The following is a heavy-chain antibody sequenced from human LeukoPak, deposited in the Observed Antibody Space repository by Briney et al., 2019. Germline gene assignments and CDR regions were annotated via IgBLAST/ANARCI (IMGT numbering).Heavy chain of an antibody. D-gene: IGHD5-24*01. J-gene: IGHJ4*02. CDR2: IYYSGST. V-gene: IGHV4-59*12. CDR1: GGSISSYY. Sequence: SETLSLTCTVSGGSISSYYWSWIRQPPGKGLEWIGYIYYSGSTNYNPSLKSRVTISVDTSKNQFSLKLSSVTAADTAVYYCARNRRRRDGYNYYCFDYWGQGTLVTVSS. CDR3: ARNRRRRDGYNYYCFDY.